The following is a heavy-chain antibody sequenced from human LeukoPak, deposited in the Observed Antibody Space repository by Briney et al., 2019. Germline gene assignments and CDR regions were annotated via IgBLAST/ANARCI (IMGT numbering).Heavy chain of an antibody. CDR2: INPTSGGT. D-gene: IGHD1/OR15-1a*01. J-gene: IGHJ3*01. Sequence: GASVKVSCKASGYTFTDYYMHWVRLAPGQGLEWVGWINPTSGGTNYAQKFQDRVTMTRDTSNNTSHMELSSLRSDDTAVYYCAREFRTTTWSYDAFDLWGQGTMVTVSS. CDR3: AREFRTTTWSYDAFDL. CDR1: GYTFTDYY. V-gene: IGHV1-2*02.